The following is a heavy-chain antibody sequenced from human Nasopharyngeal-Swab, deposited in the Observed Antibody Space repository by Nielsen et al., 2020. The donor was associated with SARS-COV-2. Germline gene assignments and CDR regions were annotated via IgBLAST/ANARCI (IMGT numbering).Heavy chain of an antibody. D-gene: IGHD1-1*01. V-gene: IGHV3-33*01. Sequence: VRQAPGKGLEWVAVIWYDGGNKYYADSVKGRFTISRDNSKNTLYLQMNSLRAEDTAVYYCARGVRYNWNPDAFDIWGQGTMVTVSS. J-gene: IGHJ3*02. CDR3: ARGVRYNWNPDAFDI. CDR2: IWYDGGNK.